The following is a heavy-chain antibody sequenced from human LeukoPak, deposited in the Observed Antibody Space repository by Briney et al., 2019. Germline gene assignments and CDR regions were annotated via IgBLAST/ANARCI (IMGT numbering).Heavy chain of an antibody. D-gene: IGHD7-27*01. V-gene: IGHV3-23*01. CDR2: ISGSDSNT. CDR1: GFTFSSYS. J-gene: IGHJ4*02. Sequence: GGSLRLSCAASGFTFSSYSMNWVRQAPGKGLEWVSSISGSDSNTYYTHSVKGRFTISRDNSKSTLYLQMNSLRVEDTAVYYCARVIGNNWGSGYVTGDDYWGQGTLVTVSS. CDR3: ARVIGNNWGSGYVTGDDY.